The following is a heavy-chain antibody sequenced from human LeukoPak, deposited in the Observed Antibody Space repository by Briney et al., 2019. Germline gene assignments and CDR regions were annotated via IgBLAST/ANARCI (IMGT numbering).Heavy chain of an antibody. Sequence: PSETLSLTCTVSGGSVSSYYWSWIRQPPGKGLEWIGYIKSSGSSNYNPSLKSRVTISMDTSKNQFSLRLNSVTAADTAVYYCARVGHNWFDPWGQGTLVTVSS. CDR3: ARVGHNWFDP. V-gene: IGHV4-59*02. CDR2: IKSSGSS. D-gene: IGHD1-26*01. J-gene: IGHJ5*02. CDR1: GGSVSSYY.